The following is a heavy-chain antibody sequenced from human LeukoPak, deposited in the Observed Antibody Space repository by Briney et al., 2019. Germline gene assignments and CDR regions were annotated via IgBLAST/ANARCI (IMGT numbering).Heavy chain of an antibody. Sequence: GASVKVSCKASGYTFTSYCMHWVRQAPGQGLEWMGIINPSGGSTSYAQKFQGRVTMTRNTSISTAYMELSSLRSEDTAVYYCAATNRLRARASAVQEWELLFWGHLGGQGTLVTVSS. J-gene: IGHJ4*02. CDR1: GYTFTSYC. CDR3: AATNRLRARASAVQEWELLFWGHL. CDR2: INPSGGST. V-gene: IGHV1-46*01. D-gene: IGHD1-26*01.